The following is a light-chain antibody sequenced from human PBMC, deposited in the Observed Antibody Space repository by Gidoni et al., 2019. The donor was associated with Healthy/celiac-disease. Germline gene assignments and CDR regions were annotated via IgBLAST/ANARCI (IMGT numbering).Light chain of an antibody. Sequence: DIQMTHSPSSLSASVGDRVTITCRAIQGISNYLAGFQQKPGKATKSLLYAASSFQSGVPSKFSGSGSGTDFTLTISSLQPEDFATYYCQQYNSYPRTFGQGTKVEIK. J-gene: IGKJ1*01. CDR3: QQYNSYPRT. CDR2: AAS. CDR1: QGISNY. V-gene: IGKV1-16*02.